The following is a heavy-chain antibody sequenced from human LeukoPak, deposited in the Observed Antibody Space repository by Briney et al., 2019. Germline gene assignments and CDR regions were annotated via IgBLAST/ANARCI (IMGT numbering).Heavy chain of an antibody. V-gene: IGHV3-23*01. Sequence: PGGSLRLSCAASGFTFSSYAMSWVRQAPGKGLEWVSVISGSGARTSYADSVKGRFTVSRDNSKNTLYLQMNNLRTEDTAVYYCASGASTVTLRGFDYWGQGTLVTVSS. J-gene: IGHJ4*02. CDR1: GFTFSSYA. D-gene: IGHD4-17*01. CDR3: ASGASTVTLRGFDY. CDR2: ISGSGART.